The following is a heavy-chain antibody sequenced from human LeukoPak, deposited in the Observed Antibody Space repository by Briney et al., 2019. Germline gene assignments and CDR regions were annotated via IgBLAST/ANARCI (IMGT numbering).Heavy chain of an antibody. CDR1: GGSFSGYY. D-gene: IGHD3-9*01. V-gene: IGHV4-34*01. J-gene: IGHJ6*02. Sequence: SETLPLTCAVYGGSFSGYYWSWIRQPPGKGLEWIGEINHSGSTNYNPSLKSRVTISVDTSKNQFSLKLSSVTAADTAVYYCARVLTQPYYYYYYGMDVWGQGTTVTVSS. CDR3: ARVLTQPYYYYYYGMDV. CDR2: INHSGST.